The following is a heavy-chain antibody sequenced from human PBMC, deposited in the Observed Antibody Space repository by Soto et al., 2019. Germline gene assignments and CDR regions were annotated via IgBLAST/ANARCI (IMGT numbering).Heavy chain of an antibody. CDR1: GFTYSSYG. J-gene: IGHJ4*02. Sequence: QVQLVQSGAEVKKPGASVKVSCRAYGFTYSSYGISWVRQAPGQGLEWMGWISGDIGNTNYAPKFQGRLIITTDASASTAFMQLGSLRSDDTAVYYCARDYDSWSGYYADWCQGTLVTVSS. V-gene: IGHV1-18*04. D-gene: IGHD3-3*01. CDR2: ISGDIGNT. CDR3: ARDYDSWSGYYAD.